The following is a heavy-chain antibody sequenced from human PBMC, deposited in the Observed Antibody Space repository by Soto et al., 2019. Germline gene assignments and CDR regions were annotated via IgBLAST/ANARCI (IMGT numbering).Heavy chain of an antibody. D-gene: IGHD6-6*01. Sequence: GGALRLSCAASGFTVIDNYMSWVRQAPGKGLEWVSVIYSAGSTYYADSARGRFTISRDNAKNSLYLQMNSLRVEDTAVYYCARDYGSIAAHDYWGQGTLVTVS. CDR2: IYSAGST. J-gene: IGHJ4*02. CDR1: GFTVIDNY. V-gene: IGHV3-66*01. CDR3: ARDYGSIAAHDY.